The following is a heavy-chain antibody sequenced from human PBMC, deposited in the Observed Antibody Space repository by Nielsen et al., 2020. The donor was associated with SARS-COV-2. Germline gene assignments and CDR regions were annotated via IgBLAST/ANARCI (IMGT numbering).Heavy chain of an antibody. D-gene: IGHD4-11*01. V-gene: IGHV4-39*01. Sequence: SETLSLTCTVSGGSISSSSYYWGWIRQPPGKGLEWIGSIYYSGSTYYNPSLKSRVTISVDTSKNQFSLKLSSVTAADTAVYYCASLHGGLLQFNWFDPWGQGTLVTVSS. CDR1: GGSISSSSYY. CDR3: ASLHGGLLQFNWFDP. J-gene: IGHJ5*02. CDR2: IYYSGST.